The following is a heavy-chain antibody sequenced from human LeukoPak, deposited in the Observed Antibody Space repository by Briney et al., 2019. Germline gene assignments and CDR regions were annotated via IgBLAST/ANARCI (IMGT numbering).Heavy chain of an antibody. Sequence: GGSLRLSCAASAFTFSTYWMSWARQAPGKGLEWVANIKEDGSEINYVDSVKGRFTISRDNAKNSLYLQMNSLRVEDTAVYYCARDRGYSSFDYWGQGTLVTVSS. CDR2: IKEDGSEI. CDR1: AFTFSTYW. CDR3: ARDRGYSSFDY. V-gene: IGHV3-7*01. D-gene: IGHD3-22*01. J-gene: IGHJ4*02.